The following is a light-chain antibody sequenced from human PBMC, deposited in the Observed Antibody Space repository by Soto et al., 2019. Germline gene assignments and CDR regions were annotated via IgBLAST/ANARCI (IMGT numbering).Light chain of an antibody. J-gene: IGKJ5*01. V-gene: IGKV1-9*01. CDR1: QGISNY. Sequence: IQLTQSPSSLSASVGDRVTITCRASQGISNYLAWYQQKPGKTPRLLIYGATTLQSGVPSRFGGSGCGTDFALTISSLQPEDFATYYCQQLKSYVTFGQGTRLEIK. CDR2: GAT. CDR3: QQLKSYVT.